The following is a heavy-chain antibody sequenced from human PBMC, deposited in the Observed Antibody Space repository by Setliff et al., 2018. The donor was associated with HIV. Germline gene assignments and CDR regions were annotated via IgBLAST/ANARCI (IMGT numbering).Heavy chain of an antibody. Sequence: SETLSLTCTVSGGSISGHYWSWIRQSPGKGLEWIGFRSTTGSTNYNPSLRSRVTISVDTSKNQFSLRLTSVTAADTAVYYCARGLSFYDPGGFDYWGQGTLVTVSS. CDR3: ARGLSFYDPGGFDY. V-gene: IGHV4-4*09. J-gene: IGHJ4*02. CDR2: RSTTGST. D-gene: IGHD3-22*01. CDR1: GGSISGHY.